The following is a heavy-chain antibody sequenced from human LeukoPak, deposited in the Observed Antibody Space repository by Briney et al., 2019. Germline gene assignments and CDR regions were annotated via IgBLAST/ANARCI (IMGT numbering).Heavy chain of an antibody. CDR2: IYPGDSDT. Sequence: GASLQISCKGSGSIFTSYWIGWVRQLPGKGLEWMGIIYPGDSDTRYSPSFQGQVTISADKSISTAYLQWSSLKAPDTAMYYCARHGQTTDILAGLDYWGQGTLVTVSS. CDR1: GSIFTSYW. CDR3: ARHGQTTDILAGLDY. J-gene: IGHJ4*02. D-gene: IGHD4-11*01. V-gene: IGHV5-51*01.